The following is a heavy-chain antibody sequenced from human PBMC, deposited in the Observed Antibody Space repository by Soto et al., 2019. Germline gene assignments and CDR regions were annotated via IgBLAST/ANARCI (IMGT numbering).Heavy chain of an antibody. CDR2: IHTYNGNT. CDR1: GYTFTDYR. D-gene: IGHD6-19*01. V-gene: IGHV1-18*01. J-gene: IGHJ4*02. CDR3: ARDAQYSSRWHPIDY. Sequence: QVQLVQSGAEVKKPGASVKVYCKASGYTFTDYRISWVRQAPGQGLEWMGWIHTYNGNTNYAQKVQGRVTMTTDSSTSTAYMELRSLRSDDTAVYYCARDAQYSSRWHPIDYWGQGTLVTVSS.